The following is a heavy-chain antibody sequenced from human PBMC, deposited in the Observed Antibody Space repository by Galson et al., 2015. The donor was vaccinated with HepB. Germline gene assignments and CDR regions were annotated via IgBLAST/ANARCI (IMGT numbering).Heavy chain of an antibody. CDR3: AAMSLRVTPAALSSYYYYMDV. Sequence: SLRLSCAASGFTFINAWMSWVRQAPGKGLEWVGRIKSARHGGTTEYAAPVKGRFTISRDDSQSALFLQMTNLQTEDTAVYYCAAMSLRVTPAALSSYYYYMDVWGKGATVIVSS. D-gene: IGHD5-18*01. CDR1: GFTFINAW. V-gene: IGHV3-15*05. CDR2: IKSARHGGTT. J-gene: IGHJ6*03.